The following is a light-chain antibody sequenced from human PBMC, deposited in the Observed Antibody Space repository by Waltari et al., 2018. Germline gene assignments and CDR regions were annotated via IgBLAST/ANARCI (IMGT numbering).Light chain of an antibody. CDR1: RGHTSNV. CDR2: VNSDGSH. Sequence: HLVLTQSPSASAPLGASVKLTCTLSRGHTSNVIACLPQQTGKGPSFLMNVNSDGSHRKGDEIPYRLSGSSSGAERYLSISSLQSEDDADYYCQTGGHGTWVFGGGTKVTVL. J-gene: IGLJ3*02. V-gene: IGLV4-69*01. CDR3: QTGGHGTWV.